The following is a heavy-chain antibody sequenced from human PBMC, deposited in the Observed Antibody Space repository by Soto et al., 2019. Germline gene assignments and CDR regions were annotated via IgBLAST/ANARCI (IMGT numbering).Heavy chain of an antibody. D-gene: IGHD2-8*01. V-gene: IGHV3-23*01. CDR1: GFIFRNQA. Sequence: EVQLLESGGGLVQPGGSMRLSCAASGFIFRNQAMCWVRQGRGKGLEFVSCISGRGDDIFFLDSVKGRFAISRDNSENTLFLQMSSLRAEDTAVYYCARRGTYQWGHFDYWGQGVQVTVSS. CDR2: ISGRGDDI. J-gene: IGHJ4*02. CDR3: ARRGTYQWGHFDY.